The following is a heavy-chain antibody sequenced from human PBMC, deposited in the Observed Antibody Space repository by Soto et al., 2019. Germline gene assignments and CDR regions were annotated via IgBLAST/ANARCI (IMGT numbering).Heavy chain of an antibody. D-gene: IGHD2-2*02. J-gene: IGHJ6*02. V-gene: IGHV2-26*01. CDR1: GFSLSNARMG. Sequence: QVTLKESGPVLVKPTETLTLTCTVSGFSLSNARMGVSWIRQPPGKALEWLAHIFSNDEKSYSTSLKSRLTISKDTSKSHVVLTMTNMDPVDTAIYYCARDDIVVVPAAINYYYYGMDVWGQGTTVTVS. CDR2: IFSNDEK. CDR3: ARDDIVVVPAAINYYYYGMDV.